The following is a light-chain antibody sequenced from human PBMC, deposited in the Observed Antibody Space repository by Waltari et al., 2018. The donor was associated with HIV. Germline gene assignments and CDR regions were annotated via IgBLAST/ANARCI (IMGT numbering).Light chain of an antibody. CDR3: QQYNNWPKT. CDR1: QSVSSK. V-gene: IGKV3-15*01. J-gene: IGKJ1*01. CDR2: GAS. Sequence: EIVMTQSPATLSVSPGERATLSCRASQSVSSKLAWYQQKPGQAPRLLIYGASTRATGTPARFSGSGSGTEFTLNISSLQPEDFAVYYCQQYNNWPKTFGQGTKVEIK.